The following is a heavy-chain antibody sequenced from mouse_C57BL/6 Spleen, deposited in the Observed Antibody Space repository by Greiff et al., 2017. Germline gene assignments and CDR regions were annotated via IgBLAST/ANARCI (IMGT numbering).Heavy chain of an antibody. Sequence: VQLQQSGAELVRPGASVTLSCKASGYTFTDYEMHWVKQTPVHGLEWIGAIDPETGGPAYNQKFKGKAILTADKSSSTAYMELRSLTSEDSAVYYCTATLAMDYWGQGTSVTVSS. CDR2: IDPETGGP. CDR3: TATLAMDY. J-gene: IGHJ4*01. V-gene: IGHV1-15*01. D-gene: IGHD6-1*01. CDR1: GYTFTDYE.